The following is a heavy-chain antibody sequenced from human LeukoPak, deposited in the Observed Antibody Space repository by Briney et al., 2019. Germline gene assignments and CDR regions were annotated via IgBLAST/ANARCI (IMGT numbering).Heavy chain of an antibody. V-gene: IGHV3-7*03. J-gene: IGHJ6*03. CDR2: IKQDGSEK. CDR1: GFTFSSYW. D-gene: IGHD6-19*01. CDR3: ARDQGDSSGWYSPMDV. Sequence: GGSLRLSCAASGFTFSSYWMSWVRQAPGKGLEWVANIKQDGSEKYYVDSVKGRFTISRDNAKNSLYLQMNSLRAEDTAVYYCARDQGDSSGWYSPMDVWGKGTTVTISS.